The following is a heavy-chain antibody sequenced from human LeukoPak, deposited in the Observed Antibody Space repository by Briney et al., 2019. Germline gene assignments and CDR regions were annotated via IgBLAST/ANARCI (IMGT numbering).Heavy chain of an antibody. V-gene: IGHV1-18*01. CDR3: ARGQVLRTGGMDV. J-gene: IGHJ6*02. CDR1: VYTFTSYG. D-gene: IGHD4-17*01. CDR2: ISAYNGNT. Sequence: ASVKDSCKASVYTFTSYGISWVRQAPGQGLEWMGWISAYNGNTNYAQKLQGRVTMTRNTSISTAYMELSSLRSEDTAVYYCARGQVLRTGGMDVWGQGTTVTVSS.